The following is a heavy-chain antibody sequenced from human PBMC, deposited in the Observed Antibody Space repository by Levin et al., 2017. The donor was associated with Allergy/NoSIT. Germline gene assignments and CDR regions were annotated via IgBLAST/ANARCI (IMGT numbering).Heavy chain of an antibody. Sequence: GGSLRLSCAASGFSFSSYAMNWVRQAPGKGLEGVAIVSGNSGLTYYGESVKGRFTIYRDNANNIVYLQMNSLRAEDTAVYYCAKKLGLPVTGDYGMDGWGQGTTVTVSS. D-gene: IGHD2-21*02. CDR1: GFSFSSYA. CDR3: AKKLGLPVTGDYGMDG. J-gene: IGHJ6*02. CDR2: VSGNSGLT. V-gene: IGHV3-23*01.